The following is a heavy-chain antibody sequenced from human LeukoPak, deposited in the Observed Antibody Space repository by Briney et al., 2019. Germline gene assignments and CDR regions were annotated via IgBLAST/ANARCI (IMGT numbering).Heavy chain of an antibody. J-gene: IGHJ4*02. CDR3: AKDHYWSIDY. CDR1: GFTFSSYW. V-gene: IGHV3-74*01. CDR2: IKGDGIST. D-gene: IGHD3-3*01. Sequence: GGSLRPSCAASGFTFSSYWMSWVRHAPGQGLVWVSRIKGDGISTNYADSVKGRFTISRDIAKNTLYLQMNSLRAEDTGVYYCAKDHYWSIDYWGRGTLVTVSS.